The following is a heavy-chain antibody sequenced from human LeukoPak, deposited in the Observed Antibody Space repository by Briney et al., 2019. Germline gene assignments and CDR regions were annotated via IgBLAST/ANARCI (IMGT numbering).Heavy chain of an antibody. CDR2: FDPEDGET. CDR1: GYTLTELS. D-gene: IGHD2-2*01. Sequence: DSVKVSCKVSGYTLTELSMHWVRQAPGKGLEWMGGFDPEDGETIYAQKFQGRVTMTEDTSTDTAYMELSSLRSEDTAVYYCATVWYCSSTSCYGGYNWFDPWGQGTLVTVSS. J-gene: IGHJ5*02. CDR3: ATVWYCSSTSCYGGYNWFDP. V-gene: IGHV1-24*01.